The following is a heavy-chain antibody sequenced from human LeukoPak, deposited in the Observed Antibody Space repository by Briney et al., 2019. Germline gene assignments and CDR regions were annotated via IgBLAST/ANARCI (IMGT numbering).Heavy chain of an antibody. J-gene: IGHJ4*02. CDR3: ARETTPRYDSSGYRPPLFDY. V-gene: IGHV1-18*01. CDR1: GYTFTSYV. CDR2: ISAYNGNV. Sequence: ASVKVFCKSSGYTFTSYVISWVGQAAGQGLEWMGWISAYNGNVNYAQKLQGRVTMTTDTSTSTAYMELRSLRSDDTAVYYCARETTPRYDSSGYRPPLFDYWGQGTLVTVSS. D-gene: IGHD3-22*01.